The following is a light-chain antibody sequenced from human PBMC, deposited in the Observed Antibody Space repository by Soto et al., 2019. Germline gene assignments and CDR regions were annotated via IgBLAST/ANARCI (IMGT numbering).Light chain of an antibody. J-gene: IGLJ2*01. CDR2: DVN. V-gene: IGLV2-14*01. Sequence: QSALTQPASGSGSPGQSITISCTGTSSDVGGYNYVSWYQHHPGKAPKLLIYDVNNRPSGVSDRFSGSKSGNTASLTISGLQTEDEADYYCSSYTSIITVVFGGGTQLTVL. CDR3: SSYTSIITVV. CDR1: SSDVGGYNY.